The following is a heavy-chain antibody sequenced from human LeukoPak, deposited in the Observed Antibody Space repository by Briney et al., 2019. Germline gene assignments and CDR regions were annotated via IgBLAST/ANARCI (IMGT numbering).Heavy chain of an antibody. Sequence: PGGSLRLSCAASGFTFSSQAMSWVRQAPGKGLDWVSSISGSGGSTYYADSVKGRFTISRDNSKNTLYLQMNSLRAEDTAVYYCAKVSHGSYYDYWGQGTLVTVSS. CDR2: ISGSGGST. CDR1: GFTFSSQA. CDR3: AKVSHGSYYDY. D-gene: IGHD1-26*01. J-gene: IGHJ4*02. V-gene: IGHV3-23*01.